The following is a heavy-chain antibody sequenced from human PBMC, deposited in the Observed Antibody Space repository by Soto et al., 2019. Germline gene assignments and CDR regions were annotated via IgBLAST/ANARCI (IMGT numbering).Heavy chain of an antibody. V-gene: IGHV6-1*01. Sequence: SQTLSLTCAISGDSVSSNSAAWNWIRQSPSRGLEWLGRTYYRSKWYNDYAVSVKSRITINPDTSKNQFSLQLDSVTPEDTAVYYCARDCTNGVCYPSYHYGMDVWGQGTTVTVSS. CDR3: ARDCTNGVCYPSYHYGMDV. D-gene: IGHD2-8*01. CDR1: GDSVSSNSAA. J-gene: IGHJ6*02. CDR2: TYYRSKWYN.